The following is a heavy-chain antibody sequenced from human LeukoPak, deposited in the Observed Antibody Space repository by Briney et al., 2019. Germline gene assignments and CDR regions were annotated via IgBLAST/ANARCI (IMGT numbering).Heavy chain of an antibody. Sequence: SETPSLTCTLSGGSISSSDYYWGWIRQPPGKGLEWIGSIYYSGSTYYNPSLKSRVTISVDTSKNQFSLKLSSVTAADTAVYHCARQVKFGGLIGYYFDFWAREPWSPSPQ. CDR2: IYYSGST. CDR3: ARQVKFGGLIGYYFDF. D-gene: IGHD3-16*01. J-gene: IGHJ4*02. V-gene: IGHV4-39*01. CDR1: GGSISSSDYY.